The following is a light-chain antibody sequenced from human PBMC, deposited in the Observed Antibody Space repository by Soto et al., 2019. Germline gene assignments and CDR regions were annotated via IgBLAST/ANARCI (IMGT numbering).Light chain of an antibody. CDR2: GTN. CDR1: RSNIGAGYD. J-gene: IGLJ3*02. Sequence: QSVLTQPPSVSGAPGQRVTISCTGSRSNIGAGYDVHWYQQLPGTAPKLLIYGTNNRPSGVPDRFSGSKSGMSASLAITGLQAADEATYYCQSYDNSLSGSRVFGGWTKVTVL. CDR3: QSYDNSLSGSRV. V-gene: IGLV1-40*01.